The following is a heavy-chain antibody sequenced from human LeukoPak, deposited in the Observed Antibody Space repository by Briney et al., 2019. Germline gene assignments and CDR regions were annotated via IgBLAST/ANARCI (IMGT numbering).Heavy chain of an antibody. CDR2: IKQDGSKT. CDR3: ARDRSTVTTWVDY. D-gene: IGHD4-17*01. CDR1: GFTFSRYW. Sequence: GGSLRLSCAASGFTFSRYWMNWVRQAPGKGLEWVANIKQDGSKTNYVDSVKGRFTVSRDNAKNSLYLQMNSLRAEDTALYYCARDRSTVTTWVDYWGQGTLVTVSS. J-gene: IGHJ4*02. V-gene: IGHV3-7*01.